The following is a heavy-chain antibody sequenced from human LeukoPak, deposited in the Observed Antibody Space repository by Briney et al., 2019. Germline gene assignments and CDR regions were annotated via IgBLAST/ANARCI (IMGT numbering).Heavy chain of an antibody. V-gene: IGHV1-18*04. J-gene: IGHJ6*03. Sequence: ASVKVSCKASGYTFTGYYMHWVRQAPGQGLEWMGWISAYNGNTNYAQKLQGRVTMTTDTSTSTAYMELRSLRSDDTAVYYCARRYYYYYYMDVWGKGTTVTISS. CDR3: ARRYYYYYYMDV. CDR2: ISAYNGNT. CDR1: GYTFTGYY.